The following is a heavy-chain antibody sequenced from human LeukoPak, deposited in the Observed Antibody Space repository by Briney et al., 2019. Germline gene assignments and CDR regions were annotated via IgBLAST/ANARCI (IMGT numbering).Heavy chain of an antibody. CDR1: GFTFSSYG. CDR2: ISYDGSNK. V-gene: IGHV3-30*03. J-gene: IGHJ3*02. D-gene: IGHD5-24*01. CDR3: ARDEGFLQFTAFDI. Sequence: PGRSLRLSCAASGFTFSSYGMHWVRQAPGKGLEWVAVISYDGSNKYYADSVKGRFTISRDNSKNTLYLQMNSLRAEDTAVYYCARDEGFLQFTAFDIWGQGTMVTVSS.